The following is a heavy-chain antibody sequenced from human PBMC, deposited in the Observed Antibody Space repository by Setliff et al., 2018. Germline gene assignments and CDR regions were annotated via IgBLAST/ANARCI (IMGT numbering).Heavy chain of an antibody. J-gene: IGHJ4*02. CDR2: IYYSGST. V-gene: IGHV4-39*07. Sequence: PSETLSLTCTVSGGSISSSSYYWGWIRQPPGKGLEWIGSIYYSGSTYYNPSLKSRVTISVDTSKNQFSLKLSSVTAADTAVYYCARAKGYCSSTSCRIYYFDYWGQGTQVTVSS. D-gene: IGHD2-2*01. CDR1: GGSISSSSYY. CDR3: ARAKGYCSSTSCRIYYFDY.